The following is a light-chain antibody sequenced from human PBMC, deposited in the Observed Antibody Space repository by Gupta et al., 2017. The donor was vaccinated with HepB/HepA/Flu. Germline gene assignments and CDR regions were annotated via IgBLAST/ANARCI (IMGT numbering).Light chain of an antibody. V-gene: IGKV3-11*01. J-gene: IGKJ5*01. CDR1: QGVSSY. Sequence: EIVLTQSPATLSLSPGERATLSCRASQGVSSYLAWYQQKPGQAPRLLIYDASNRATGIPARFSGSGSGTDFTLTISRLEPEDFAVYYCQHRSTWPPLFGQGTRLEIK. CDR2: DAS. CDR3: QHRSTWPPL.